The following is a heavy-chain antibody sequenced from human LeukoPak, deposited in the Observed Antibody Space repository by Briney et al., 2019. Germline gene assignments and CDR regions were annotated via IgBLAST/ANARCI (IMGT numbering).Heavy chain of an antibody. CDR3: ASGAYYPFDF. V-gene: IGHV1-18*01. CDR1: GYPFSSYG. CDR2: ISAYNGHT. Sequence: GASVKVSCKGSGYPFSSYGITWVRQAPGHGLEGVGWISAYNGHTQYGQNGQGGVTMTTETSTTTAYLELRNLTSDDTAVYFCASGAYYPFDFWGQGTLVTVSS. D-gene: IGHD1-26*01. J-gene: IGHJ4*02.